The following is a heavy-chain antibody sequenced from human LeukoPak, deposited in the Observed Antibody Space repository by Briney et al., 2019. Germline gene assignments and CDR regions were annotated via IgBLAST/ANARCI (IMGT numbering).Heavy chain of an antibody. Sequence: GSLRLSCAASGFIFSSYSMNWVRQAPGKGLEWVSYISSSSSTIYYADSVKGRFTISRDNAKNSLYLQMNSLRAEDTAVYYCARGLTYYDFWSGYYNYFDCWGQATLVAVSS. CDR2: ISSSSSTI. CDR1: GFIFSSYS. J-gene: IGHJ4*02. D-gene: IGHD3-3*01. CDR3: ARGLTYYDFWSGYYNYFDC. V-gene: IGHV3-48*01.